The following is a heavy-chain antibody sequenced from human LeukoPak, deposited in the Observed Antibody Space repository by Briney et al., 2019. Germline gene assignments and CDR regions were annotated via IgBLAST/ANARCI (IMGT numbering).Heavy chain of an antibody. J-gene: IGHJ5*02. Sequence: SETLSLTCTVSGGSISSGDYYWSWIRQPPGKGLEWIGYIYYSGSTNYNPSLKSRVTISVDTSKNQFSLKLSSVTAADTAVYYCARVDSSGYYYAEDWFDPWGQGTLVTVSS. CDR3: ARVDSSGYYYAEDWFDP. CDR2: IYYSGST. V-gene: IGHV4-61*08. D-gene: IGHD3-22*01. CDR1: GGSISSGDYY.